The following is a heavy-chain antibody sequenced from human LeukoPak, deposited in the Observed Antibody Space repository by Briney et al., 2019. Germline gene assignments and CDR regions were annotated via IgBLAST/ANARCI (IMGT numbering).Heavy chain of an antibody. D-gene: IGHD5-12*01. CDR1: GGSISSYY. Sequence: PSETLSLTCTVSGGSISSYYWSWIRQPPGKGLEWIGYIYTSGSTNYNPSLKSRVTISVDTSKNQFSLKLSSVTAADTAVYYCARHPHGAYGYGYNWFDPWGQGTLVTVSS. CDR3: ARHPHGAYGYGYNWFDP. CDR2: IYTSGST. V-gene: IGHV4-4*09. J-gene: IGHJ5*02.